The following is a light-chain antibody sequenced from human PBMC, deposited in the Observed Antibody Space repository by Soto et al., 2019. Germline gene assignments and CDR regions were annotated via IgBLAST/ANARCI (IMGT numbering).Light chain of an antibody. CDR1: QSVDSA. CDR3: QQYNSYSWT. V-gene: IGKV3-15*01. J-gene: IGKJ1*01. Sequence: EIVMTQSPATLSVSPEERVTLSCRASQSVDSALAWYQQKPGQSPRLLIFAASTRATGIPARFGGSGSGTEFTLTISGLQSEDFATYYCQQYNSYSWTFGQGTKVEIK. CDR2: AAS.